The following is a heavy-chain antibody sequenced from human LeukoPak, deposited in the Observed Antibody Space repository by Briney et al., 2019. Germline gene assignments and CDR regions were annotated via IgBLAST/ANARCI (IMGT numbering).Heavy chain of an antibody. CDR3: AREGIAVAGIDY. CDR1: GGTFSSYA. Sequence: SVKVSCKASGGTFSSYAISWVRQAPGQGLEWMGGIIPIFGTANYAQKFQGRVTITADESTSTAYMELSSLRSEDTAVYYCAREGIAVAGIDYWGQGTLVTVSS. D-gene: IGHD6-19*01. CDR2: IIPIFGTA. J-gene: IGHJ4*02. V-gene: IGHV1-69*13.